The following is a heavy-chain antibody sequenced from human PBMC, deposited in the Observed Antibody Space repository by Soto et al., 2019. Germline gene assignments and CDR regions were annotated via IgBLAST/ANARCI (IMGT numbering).Heavy chain of an antibody. Sequence: ASVKVSCKASGYTLPNFGLSWVRQAPGQGLEWMGCISAYTANTNYAQKLQDRVTMTTDTSTSTAFLELRSLRSDDTAVYYCARENSGSYHRHFDYWGQGTLVTVSS. D-gene: IGHD1-26*01. V-gene: IGHV1-18*01. CDR3: ARENSGSYHRHFDY. CDR2: ISAYTANT. CDR1: GYTLPNFG. J-gene: IGHJ4*01.